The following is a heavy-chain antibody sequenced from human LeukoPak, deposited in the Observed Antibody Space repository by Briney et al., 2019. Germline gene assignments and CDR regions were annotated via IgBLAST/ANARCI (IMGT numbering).Heavy chain of an antibody. V-gene: IGHV1-69*01. CDR1: GGTFSSYA. CDR2: IIPIFGTA. Sequence: SVKVSCKASGGTFSSYAISWVRQAPGQGLEWMGGIIPIFGTANYAQKFQGRVTITADESTSTAYMELSSLRSDDTAVYYCVRSGYCYGGTCHSGAFDIWGQGTVVTVSS. CDR3: VRSGYCYGGTCHSGAFDI. D-gene: IGHD2-15*01. J-gene: IGHJ3*02.